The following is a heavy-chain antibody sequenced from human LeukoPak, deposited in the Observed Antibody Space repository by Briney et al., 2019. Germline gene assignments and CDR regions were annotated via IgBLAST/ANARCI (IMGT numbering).Heavy chain of an antibody. J-gene: IGHJ4*02. V-gene: IGHV3-66*01. CDR1: GFTVSTNY. D-gene: IGHD3-22*01. Sequence: PGGSLRLSCAASGFTVSTNYMSWVRQAPGKGLEWVSVIYSGGRTYYADSVKGRFTIPRDNSKNTLYLQMNSLRAEDTALYYCARESNSGYYLSYWGQGTQVAVSS. CDR3: ARESNSGYYLSY. CDR2: IYSGGRT.